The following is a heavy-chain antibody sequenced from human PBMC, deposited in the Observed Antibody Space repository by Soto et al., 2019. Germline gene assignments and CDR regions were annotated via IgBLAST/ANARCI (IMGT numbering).Heavy chain of an antibody. CDR2: ISSSSSTI. CDR3: ARVFSGYVDY. V-gene: IGHV3-48*01. D-gene: IGHD1-26*01. Sequence: GGSLRLSCAASGFTFSSYSMNWVRQAPGKGLEWVSYISSSSSTIYYADSVKGRFTISRDNAKNSLYLQMNSLRAEDTAVYYCARVFSGYVDYWGQGTLVTVSS. J-gene: IGHJ4*02. CDR1: GFTFSSYS.